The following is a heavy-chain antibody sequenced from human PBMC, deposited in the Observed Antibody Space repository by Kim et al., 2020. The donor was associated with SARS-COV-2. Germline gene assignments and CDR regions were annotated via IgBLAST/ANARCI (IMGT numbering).Heavy chain of an antibody. D-gene: IGHD4-17*01. CDR1: GYSFTSYW. Sequence: GESLKISCKGSGYSFTSYWIGWVRQMPGKGLEWMGIIYPGDSDTRYSPSFQGQVTISADKSISTAYLQWSSLKASDTAMYYCARQGIGDPGYYYYYGMDVWGQGTTVTVSS. CDR3: ARQGIGDPGYYYYYGMDV. J-gene: IGHJ6*02. CDR2: IYPGDSDT. V-gene: IGHV5-51*01.